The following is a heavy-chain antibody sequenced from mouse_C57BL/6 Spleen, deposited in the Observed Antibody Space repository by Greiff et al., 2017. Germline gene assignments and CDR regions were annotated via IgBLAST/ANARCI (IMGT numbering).Heavy chain of an antibody. CDR2: IDPEDGET. V-gene: IGHV14-2*01. Sequence: EVKVEESGAELVKPGASVKLSRTASGFNIKDYYMHWVKQRTEQGLEWIGRIDPEDGETKYAPKFQGKATITADTSSNTAYLQLSSLTSEDTAVYYCARSRYGSSWGDYWGQGTTLTVSS. CDR1: GFNIKDYY. CDR3: ARSRYGSSWGDY. J-gene: IGHJ2*01. D-gene: IGHD1-1*01.